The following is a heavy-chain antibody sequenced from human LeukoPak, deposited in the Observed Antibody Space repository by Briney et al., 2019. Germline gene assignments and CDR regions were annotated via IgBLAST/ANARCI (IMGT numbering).Heavy chain of an antibody. V-gene: IGHV1-2*02. J-gene: IGHJ4*02. CDR2: INPNSGGT. CDR3: ARDGVVVPAAIRGVSDY. Sequence: ASVKVSCKASGYTFTGYYMHWVRQAPGQGLEWMGWINPNSGGTNYAQKFQGRVTMTRDTSISTAYMVLSRLRSDDTAVYYCARDGVVVPAAIRGVSDYWGQGTLVTVSS. D-gene: IGHD2-2*02. CDR1: GYTFTGYY.